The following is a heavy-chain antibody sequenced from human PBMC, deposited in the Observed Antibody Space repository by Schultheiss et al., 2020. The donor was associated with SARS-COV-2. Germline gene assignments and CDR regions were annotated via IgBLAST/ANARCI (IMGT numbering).Heavy chain of an antibody. V-gene: IGHV3-30*18. CDR3: AKERGLQLWSYSYGMDV. CDR2: ISFDGRNK. Sequence: GESLKISCAASGFTFSSYGMHWVRQAPGKGLEWVAVISFDGRNKYYIDSVKGRFTISRDKSKSTVYLQMNSLRTEDTGVYYCAKERGLQLWSYSYGMDVWGQGTTVTVSS. D-gene: IGHD5-18*01. CDR1: GFTFSSYG. J-gene: IGHJ6*02.